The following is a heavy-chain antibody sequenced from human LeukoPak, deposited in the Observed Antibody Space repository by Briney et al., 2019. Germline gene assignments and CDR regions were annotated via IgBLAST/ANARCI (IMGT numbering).Heavy chain of an antibody. D-gene: IGHD3-10*01. CDR2: INPSGGST. Sequence: GASVKVSCKASGCTFTSYYMHWVRQAPGQGLEWMGIINPSGGSTTYAQKFQGRLTMTRDTSTSTVYMDLSSLRSEDTAVYYCARAMVRDYYFDYWGQGTLVTVSS. V-gene: IGHV1-46*01. CDR1: GCTFTSYY. CDR3: ARAMVRDYYFDY. J-gene: IGHJ4*02.